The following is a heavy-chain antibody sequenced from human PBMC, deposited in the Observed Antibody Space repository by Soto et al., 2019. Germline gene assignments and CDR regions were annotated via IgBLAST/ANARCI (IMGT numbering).Heavy chain of an antibody. J-gene: IGHJ3*02. CDR1: GFTFSSYA. CDR2: ISASGGST. CDR3: AKGGELELRFLRDAFDI. V-gene: IGHV3-23*01. Sequence: GGSLRLSCAASGFTFSSYAMSWVRQAPGKGLEWGSAISASGGSTYYADSVKGRFTISRDNSKNTLYLQMNSLRAEDTAVYYCAKGGELELRFLRDAFDIWGQGTMVTVSS. D-gene: IGHD1-7*01.